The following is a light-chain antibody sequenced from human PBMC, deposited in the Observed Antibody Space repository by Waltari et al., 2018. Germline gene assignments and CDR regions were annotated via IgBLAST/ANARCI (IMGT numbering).Light chain of an antibody. V-gene: IGLV6-57*02. CDR2: EDN. CDR3: HSYDSSSRVV. Sequence: QQRPCSAPSTLIFEDNQRPSGVPARVSGSIDSSSNAPSLTISALKTEGESNYYCHSYDSSSRVVFGGGTKLTVL. J-gene: IGLJ2*01.